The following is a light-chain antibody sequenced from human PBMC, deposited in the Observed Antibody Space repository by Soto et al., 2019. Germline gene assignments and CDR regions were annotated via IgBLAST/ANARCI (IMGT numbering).Light chain of an antibody. Sequence: IPMTQSPSTLSAPVGDRVTITCQASQTISTLLAWFQHKPGKAPNLLLYDASNLESGVPSRFSGSGSGTEFTLTISSLQSDDSATYFCQQYSHLVTFGQGTKLEIK. CDR1: QTISTL. CDR2: DAS. V-gene: IGKV1-5*01. J-gene: IGKJ2*01. CDR3: QQYSHLVT.